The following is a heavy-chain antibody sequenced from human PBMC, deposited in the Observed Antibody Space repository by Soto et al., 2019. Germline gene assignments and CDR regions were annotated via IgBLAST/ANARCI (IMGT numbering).Heavy chain of an antibody. J-gene: IGHJ4*02. CDR1: GGSISSGGYS. CDR2: IYHSGST. CDR3: ARGGGLDCGGDCWSYYFDY. Sequence: KTSETLSLTCAVSGGSISSGGYSWSWIRQPPGKGLEWIGYIYHSGSTYYNPSLKSRVTISVDRSKNQFSLKLSSVTAADTAVYYCARGGGLDCGGDCWSYYFDYWGQGALVTVSS. D-gene: IGHD2-21*02. V-gene: IGHV4-30-2*01.